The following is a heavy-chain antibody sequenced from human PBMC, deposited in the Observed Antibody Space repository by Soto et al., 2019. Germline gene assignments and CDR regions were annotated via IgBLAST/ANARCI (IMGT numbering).Heavy chain of an antibody. D-gene: IGHD1-26*01. CDR3: ARDSSGSYYDRAGAFDY. V-gene: IGHV3-48*03. CDR2: ISSSGSTI. J-gene: IGHJ4*02. Sequence: SPRLSCAASGFTFSRYEMNWVRQAPGKGLEWVSYISSSGSTIYYADSVKGRFTISRDNAKNSLYLQMNSLRAEDTAVYYCARDSSGSYYDRAGAFDYWGQGTLVTVSS. CDR1: GFTFSRYE.